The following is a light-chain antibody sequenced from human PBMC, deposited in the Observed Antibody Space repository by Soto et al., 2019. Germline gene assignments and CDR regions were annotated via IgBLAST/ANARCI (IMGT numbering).Light chain of an antibody. CDR3: QQYNNWPYT. CDR2: GAS. J-gene: IGKJ2*01. CDR1: QSVYSN. Sequence: EIVMTQSPATLSVSPGERATLSCRASQSVYSNLAWYQQKPGQAPRLHIYGASTRATGVPARFSGSGSGTEFTLTINSLQSEGFAVYYCQQYNNWPYTFGQGTKLEIK. V-gene: IGKV3-15*01.